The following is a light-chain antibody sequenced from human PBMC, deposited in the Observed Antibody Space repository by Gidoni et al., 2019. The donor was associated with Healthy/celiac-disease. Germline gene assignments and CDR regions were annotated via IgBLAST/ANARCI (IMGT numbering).Light chain of an antibody. CDR3: QQYNSYWET. Sequence: DIQMPQSPSTLSASVGDRVTITCRASQSISSWLAWYQQKPGKAPKLLIYKASSLESGVPSRFSGSGSGTEFTLTISSLQPDDFATYYCQQYNSYWETFXXXTKVEIK. CDR1: QSISSW. CDR2: KAS. J-gene: IGKJ1*01. V-gene: IGKV1-5*03.